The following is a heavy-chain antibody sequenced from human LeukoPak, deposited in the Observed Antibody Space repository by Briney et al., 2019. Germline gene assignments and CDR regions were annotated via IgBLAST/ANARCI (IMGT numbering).Heavy chain of an antibody. V-gene: IGHV4-59*01. CDR1: GGFISSYY. Sequence: SETLSLTCTISGGFISSYYWSCIRHPLGKGLECIGYMYYSGSTNYNPSLKSRVTISVDTSKNQLSLKVTSVTAADTAVYYCERGLGMGHDSSGSDWLDSWGQGTLVSVSS. D-gene: IGHD3-22*01. CDR3: ERGLGMGHDSSGSDWLDS. J-gene: IGHJ5*01. CDR2: MYYSGST.